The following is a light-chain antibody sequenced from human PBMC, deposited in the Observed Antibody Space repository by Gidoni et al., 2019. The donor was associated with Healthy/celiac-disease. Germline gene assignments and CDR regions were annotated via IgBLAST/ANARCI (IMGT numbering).Light chain of an antibody. Sequence: SYVLTQPPSVSLAPGKTARITCGGNNIGSKSGHWYQQKSGQAPVLVIYYDSDRPSGIPERFSGSNSGNTATLTISRVEAGDEADYYCQVWDSSSDLVVFGGGTKLTVL. V-gene: IGLV3-21*04. CDR1: NIGSKS. CDR3: QVWDSSSDLVV. J-gene: IGLJ2*01. CDR2: YDS.